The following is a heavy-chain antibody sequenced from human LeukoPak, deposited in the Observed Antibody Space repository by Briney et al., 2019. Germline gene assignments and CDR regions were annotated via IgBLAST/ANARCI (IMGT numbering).Heavy chain of an antibody. CDR2: MNPNSGNT. Sequence: ASVTVSCTASGYTFSSYDINWVRQAPGQGLEWMGWMNPNSGNTGYAQKFQGRVTISRNNSISTAYVELRSLTSEHTAIYFCARDPPHRDLDSSCYYKSYFDYWGQGTLVTVSS. D-gene: IGHD3-22*01. J-gene: IGHJ4*02. V-gene: IGHV1-8*02. CDR1: GYTFSSYD. CDR3: ARDPPHRDLDSSCYYKSYFDY.